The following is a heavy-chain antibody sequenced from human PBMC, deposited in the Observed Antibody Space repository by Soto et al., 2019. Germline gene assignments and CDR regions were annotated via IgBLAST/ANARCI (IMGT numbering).Heavy chain of an antibody. V-gene: IGHV1-2*04. CDR3: ARVGVYDSSGYYSYETDAFDI. CDR2: INPNSGGT. CDR1: GYTFTGYY. J-gene: IGHJ3*02. D-gene: IGHD3-22*01. Sequence: ASVKVSCKASGYTFTGYYMHWVRQAPGQGLEWMGWINPNSGGTNYAQKFQGWVTMARDTSISTAYMELSRLRSDDTAVYYCARVGVYDSSGYYSYETDAFDIWGPGPLVNVP.